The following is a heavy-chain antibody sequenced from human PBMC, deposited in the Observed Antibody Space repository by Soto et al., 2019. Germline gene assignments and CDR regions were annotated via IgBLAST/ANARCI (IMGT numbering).Heavy chain of an antibody. J-gene: IGHJ4*02. CDR3: ARGPWSIYVDDY. D-gene: IGHD3-3*01. CDR1: GDSINSGGYY. CDR2: LNYTGTT. V-gene: IGHV4-31*03. Sequence: QVQMQQSGPGLVKPSETLSLTCTVSGDSINSGGYYWSWIRQHPGKGLEGIGYLNYTGTTYYYPVLESRVTISGDASKNQFSLNLRSVTAADTAVYYCARGPWSIYVDDYWGPGTLVTVSS.